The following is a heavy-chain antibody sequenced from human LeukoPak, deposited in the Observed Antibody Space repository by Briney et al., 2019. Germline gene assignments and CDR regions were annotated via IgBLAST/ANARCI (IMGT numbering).Heavy chain of an antibody. CDR1: GFTVSSNY. Sequence: PGGSLRLSCAASGFTVSSNYMSWVRQAPGKGLEWVSVIYSGGSTHYADSVKGRFTISRDNSKNTLYLQMNSLRAEDTAVYYCARAAGQLVSYYYYYYMDVWGKGTTVTVSS. J-gene: IGHJ6*03. V-gene: IGHV3-53*01. D-gene: IGHD6-13*01. CDR3: ARAAGQLVSYYYYYYMDV. CDR2: IYSGGST.